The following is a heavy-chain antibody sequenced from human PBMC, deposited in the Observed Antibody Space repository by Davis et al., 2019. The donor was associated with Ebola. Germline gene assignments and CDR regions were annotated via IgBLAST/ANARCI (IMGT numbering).Heavy chain of an antibody. CDR2: IYPNDSDT. CDR3: TSLNSVPGPPY. D-gene: IGHD6-19*01. J-gene: IGHJ4*02. CDR1: GNNFTTYW. Sequence: GESLKIPCKGSGNNFTTYWIGWVRQMPGQGLEWMGIIYPNDSDTRYSPSFQGQVTISADKSISTAYLQWSSLKASDTAIYYCTSLNSVPGPPYWGQGTLVTVSS. V-gene: IGHV5-51*01.